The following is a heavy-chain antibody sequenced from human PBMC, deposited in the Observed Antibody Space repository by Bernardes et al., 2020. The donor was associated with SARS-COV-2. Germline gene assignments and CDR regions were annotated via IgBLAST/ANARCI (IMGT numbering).Heavy chain of an antibody. CDR3: ATSPILSGWPFDH. D-gene: IGHD6-19*01. V-gene: IGHV4-31*03. CDR1: GDSITSGGYY. Sequence: SETLSLTCTVSGDSITSGGYYWSWIRQHPGKGLEWIGYIYYSGNTYYNPSLKSRVTMSVDTSENQFSLKLSSVTAADTAVYYCATSPILSGWPFDHWGQGTLITVSS. CDR2: IYYSGNT. J-gene: IGHJ4*02.